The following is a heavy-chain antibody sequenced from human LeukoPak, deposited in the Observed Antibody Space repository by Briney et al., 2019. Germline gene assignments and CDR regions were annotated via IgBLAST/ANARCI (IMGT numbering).Heavy chain of an antibody. J-gene: IGHJ4*02. CDR3: VKDNPLDY. CDR2: TRHDGNKK. CDR1: GFTFSDYG. Sequence: PGGSLRLPCGASGFTFSDYGMLWVRQAPGKGLDWVAFTRHDGNKKLYADSVKGRFTISRDNSKNTLYLYVNSLRPDDSAVYYCVKDNPLDYWGQGTLVIVSS. V-gene: IGHV3-30*02.